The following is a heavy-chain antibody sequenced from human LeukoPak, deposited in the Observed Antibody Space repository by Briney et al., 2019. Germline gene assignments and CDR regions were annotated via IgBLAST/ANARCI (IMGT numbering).Heavy chain of an antibody. D-gene: IGHD3-22*01. CDR2: INHSGGST. Sequence: ASVKVSCKASGYTFTSYYMHWVRQAPGQGLEWMGIINHSGGSTSYAQKFQGRVTMTRDTSTSTVYMELSSLRSEDTAVYYCARDRRDYYASSGYYYPLGYWGQGTLVTVSS. J-gene: IGHJ4*02. CDR1: GYTFTSYY. CDR3: ARDRRDYYASSGYYYPLGY. V-gene: IGHV1-46*01.